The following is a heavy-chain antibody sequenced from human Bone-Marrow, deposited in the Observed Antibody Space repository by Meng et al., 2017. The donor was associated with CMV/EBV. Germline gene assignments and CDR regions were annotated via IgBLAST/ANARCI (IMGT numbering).Heavy chain of an antibody. J-gene: IGHJ4*02. CDR3: ASRGHITMVRGVITYHDY. V-gene: IGHV4-34*01. CDR1: GGSFSGYY. D-gene: IGHD3-10*01. Sequence: SETLSLTCAVYGGSFSGYYWSWFRQPPGKGLEWIGEINHSGSTNYNPSLKSRVTISVDTSKNQFSLKLSSVTAADTAVYYCASRGHITMVRGVITYHDYWGQGTRVTVSS. CDR2: INHSGST.